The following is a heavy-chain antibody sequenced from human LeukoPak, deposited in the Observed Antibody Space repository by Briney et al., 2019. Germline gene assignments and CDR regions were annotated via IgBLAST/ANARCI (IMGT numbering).Heavy chain of an antibody. V-gene: IGHV1-18*01. D-gene: IGHD6-19*01. CDR1: GYTFISYG. CDR2: ISPYNGNT. Sequence: ASVKVSCKASGYTFISYGISWVRQAPGQGLEWMGWISPYNGNTNYAQKLQGRVTMTTDTSTSTAYMELRSLRSDDTAVYYCARDLKQWLVDAFDIWGQGTMVTVSS. CDR3: ARDLKQWLVDAFDI. J-gene: IGHJ3*02.